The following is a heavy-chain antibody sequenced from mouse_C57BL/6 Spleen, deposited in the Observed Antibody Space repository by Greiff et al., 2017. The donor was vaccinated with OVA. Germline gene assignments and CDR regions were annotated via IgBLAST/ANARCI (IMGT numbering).Heavy chain of an antibody. J-gene: IGHJ4*01. D-gene: IGHD2-1*01. V-gene: IGHV1-54*01. CDR3: ARRDYGNQFYAMDY. Sequence: QVQLQQSGAELVRPGTSVQVSCKASGYAFTNYLIEWVKQRPGQGLEWIGVINPGSGGTNYNEKFKGKATLTADKSSSTAYMQLSSLTSEDSAVYFCARRDYGNQFYAMDYWGQGTSVTVSS. CDR2: INPGSGGT. CDR1: GYAFTNYL.